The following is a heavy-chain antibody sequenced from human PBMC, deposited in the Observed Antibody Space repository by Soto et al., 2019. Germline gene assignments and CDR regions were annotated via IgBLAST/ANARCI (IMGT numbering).Heavy chain of an antibody. Sequence: SETLSLTCTVSGGSISSYYWSWIRQPPGKGLEWIGYIYYSGSTNYNPSLKSRVTISVDTSKNQFSLKLSSVTAADTAVYYCASITATVPHFDYWGQGTLVTAS. D-gene: IGHD1-20*01. CDR1: GGSISSYY. CDR3: ASITATVPHFDY. V-gene: IGHV4-59*08. CDR2: IYYSGST. J-gene: IGHJ4*02.